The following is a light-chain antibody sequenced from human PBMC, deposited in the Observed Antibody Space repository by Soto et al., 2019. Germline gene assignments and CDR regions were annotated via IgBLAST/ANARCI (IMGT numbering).Light chain of an antibody. Sequence: QSVLTQPPSVSAAPGQTVTISCSGSTSNIGTNYVSWYQQLPGTAPKLLIYDNNNRPSGIPDRFSGSKSGTSATLGITGLQTGDEADYYCGTWDSSLSAGGVVFGGGTKLTVL. CDR2: DNN. CDR1: TSNIGTNY. J-gene: IGLJ2*01. V-gene: IGLV1-51*01. CDR3: GTWDSSLSAGGVV.